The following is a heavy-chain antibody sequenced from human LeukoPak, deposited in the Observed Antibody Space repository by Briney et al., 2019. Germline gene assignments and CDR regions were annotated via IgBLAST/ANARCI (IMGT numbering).Heavy chain of an antibody. CDR1: GFTFSDYY. D-gene: IGHD1-26*01. CDR3: AGGDGSYYFDS. V-gene: IGHV3-11*04. CDR2: ISSGGSVM. J-gene: IGHJ4*02. Sequence: PGGSLRLSCAASGFTFSDYYMSWIRQAPGKGLEWVSYISSGGSVMCYADSVKGRFTISRDNAKNSLYLQVNSLRAEDTAVYYCAGGDGSYYFDSWGQGTLVTVSS.